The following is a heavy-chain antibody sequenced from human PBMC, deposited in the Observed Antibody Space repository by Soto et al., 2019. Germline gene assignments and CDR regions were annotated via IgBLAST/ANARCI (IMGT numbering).Heavy chain of an antibody. V-gene: IGHV4-38-2*02. J-gene: IGHJ4*02. D-gene: IGHD3-22*01. CDR2: IYHSGST. Sequence: PSATRPLTCSDSGHSLSSGYNWRWIRQPPGKGLEWIGSIYHSGSTYSNPSLKSRVTISVDTSKNQFSLKLSSVTAADTVGDYCARAVSSGYYPFDYSGQGTWVTVSA. CDR1: GHSLSSGYN. CDR3: ARAVSSGYYPFDY.